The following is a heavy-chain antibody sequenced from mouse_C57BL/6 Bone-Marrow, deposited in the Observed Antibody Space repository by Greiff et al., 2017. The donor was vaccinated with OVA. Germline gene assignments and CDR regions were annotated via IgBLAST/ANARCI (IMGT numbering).Heavy chain of an antibody. D-gene: IGHD2-4*01. CDR1: GYTFTSYW. V-gene: IGHV1-53*01. Sequence: QVQLKESGTELVKPGASVKLSCKASGYTFTSYWMHWVKQRPGQGLEWIGNINPSNGGTNYNEKFKSKATLTVDKSSSTAYMQLSSLTSEDSAVYYCARGKDDYDSVDYWGQGTTLTVSS. CDR3: ARGKDDYDSVDY. CDR2: INPSNGGT. J-gene: IGHJ2*01.